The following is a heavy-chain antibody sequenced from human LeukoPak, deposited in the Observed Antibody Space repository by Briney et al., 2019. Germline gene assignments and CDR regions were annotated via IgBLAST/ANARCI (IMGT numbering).Heavy chain of an antibody. CDR3: ARKSASGNYPLDY. J-gene: IGHJ4*02. CDR2: IKTDGSEK. Sequence: GGSLRLSCGASGFIFSDHWMSWVRQAPGKGLEWVANIKTDGSEKYYLDSVKGRFTISRDNAKNTVFLQMSSLRAEDTALYYCARKSASGNYPLDYWGQGTLVTVSS. CDR1: GFIFSDHW. D-gene: IGHD3-10*01. V-gene: IGHV3-7*03.